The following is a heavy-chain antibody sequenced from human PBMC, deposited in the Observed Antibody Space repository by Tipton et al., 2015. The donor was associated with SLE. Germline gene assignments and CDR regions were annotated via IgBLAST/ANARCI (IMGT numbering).Heavy chain of an antibody. Sequence: QVQLVQSGTEVKKPGASVKVSCKASGYSFSGYYLHWVRQAPGQGLEWMGWINPNSGDTNYGEKFQGRVTMTRDRSITTAYMELSSLSSDDTAVYYCATREYAYGPYYDMDVWGQGTTVTVSS. CDR1: GYSFSGYY. V-gene: IGHV1-2*02. D-gene: IGHD2/OR15-2a*01. CDR3: ATREYAYGPYYDMDV. J-gene: IGHJ6*02. CDR2: INPNSGDT.